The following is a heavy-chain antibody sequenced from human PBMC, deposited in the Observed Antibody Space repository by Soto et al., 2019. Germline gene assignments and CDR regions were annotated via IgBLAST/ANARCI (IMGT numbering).Heavy chain of an antibody. D-gene: IGHD3-10*01. CDR1: GGTLSDHG. Sequence: QVQLEQSGAEVKKPGSSVKVSCKASGGTLSDHGVAWLRQAPGQGLEWMGGTIPVFHTAKYAQKFQGRVTVTADKFPNIAYMELSSLRSEDTAFYFCARGVYGSGNYYTGPSAFDIWGQGTMVIVSS. V-gene: IGHV1-69*06. CDR3: ARGVYGSGNYYTGPSAFDI. CDR2: TIPVFHTA. J-gene: IGHJ3*02.